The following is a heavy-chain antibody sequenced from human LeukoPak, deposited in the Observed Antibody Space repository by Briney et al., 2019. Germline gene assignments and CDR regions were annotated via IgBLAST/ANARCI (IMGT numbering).Heavy chain of an antibody. CDR2: INPSGGST. Sequence: ASVKVSCKASGYTFTGYYMHWVRQAPGQGLEWMGIINPSGGSTSYAQKFQGRVTMTRDMSTSTVYMELSSLRSEDTAVYYCARVGYCTNGVCYGDAFDIWGQGTMVTVSS. CDR1: GYTFTGYY. CDR3: ARVGYCTNGVCYGDAFDI. J-gene: IGHJ3*02. V-gene: IGHV1-46*01. D-gene: IGHD2-8*01.